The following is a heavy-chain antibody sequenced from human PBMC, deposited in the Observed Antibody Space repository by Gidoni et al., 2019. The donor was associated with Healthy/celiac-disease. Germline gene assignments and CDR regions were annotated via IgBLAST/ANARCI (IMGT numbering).Heavy chain of an antibody. V-gene: IGHV3-21*01. CDR3: ARDPEWELLLHYYGMDV. D-gene: IGHD1-26*01. CDR2: ISSSSSYI. J-gene: IGHJ6*02. Sequence: EVQLVESGGGLVKPGGSLRLSCAASGFTFSSYSMNWVRQAPGKGLEWVSSISSSSSYIYYADSVKGRFTIYRDNAKNSLYLQMNSLRAEDTAVYYCARDPEWELLLHYYGMDVWGQGTTVTVSS. CDR1: GFTFSSYS.